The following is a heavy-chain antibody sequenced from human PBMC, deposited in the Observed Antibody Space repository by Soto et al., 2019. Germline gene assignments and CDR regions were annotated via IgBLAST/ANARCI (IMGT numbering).Heavy chain of an antibody. CDR3: ARGATAGDCAVHY. D-gene: IGHD2-21*01. CDR1: GGTFSTYT. V-gene: IGHV1-69*02. CDR2: IIPVLDKA. Sequence: QVQLVQSGAEVKKPGSSVKVSCKTSGGTFSTYTLSWVRQAAGQGLEWMGRIIPVLDKANYAQKFQGRVTITADRSTSTAYMELSSLRSEDTAIYYCARGATAGDCAVHYWGLGTLVSVSS. J-gene: IGHJ4*02.